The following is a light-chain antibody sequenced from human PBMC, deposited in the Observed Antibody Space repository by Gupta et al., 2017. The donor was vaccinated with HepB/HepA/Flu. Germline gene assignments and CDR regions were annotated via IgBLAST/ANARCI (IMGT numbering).Light chain of an antibody. Sequence: SYVLTQAPSASVAPGKTARITWGGNNIGSKSVHWYQQKPGQAPVLVVYDDSDRPSGIPERFSGSNSGNTATLTISRVEAGDEADYYCQVWDSSSDPYVVFGGGTKLTVL. CDR2: DDS. CDR1: NIGSKS. CDR3: QVWDSSSDPYVV. V-gene: IGLV3-21*03. J-gene: IGLJ2*01.